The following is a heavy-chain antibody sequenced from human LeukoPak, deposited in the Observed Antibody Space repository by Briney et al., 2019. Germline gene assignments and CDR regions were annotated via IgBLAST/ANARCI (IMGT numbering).Heavy chain of an antibody. J-gene: IGHJ3*02. CDR2: IYPGDSDT. V-gene: IGHV5-51*01. CDR3: ARPSSYYYDNSGPQWDAFDI. CDR1: GYSFTSYW. D-gene: IGHD3-22*01. Sequence: GESLKISCKGSGYSFTSYWIGWVRQMPGKGLEWMGIIYPGDSDTRYSPSFQGQVTISADKSISTAYLQWSSLKASDTAMYYCARPSSYYYDNSGPQWDAFDIWGQGTMVTVSS.